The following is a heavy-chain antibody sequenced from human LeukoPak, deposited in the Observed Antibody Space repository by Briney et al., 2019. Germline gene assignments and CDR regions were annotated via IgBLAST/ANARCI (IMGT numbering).Heavy chain of an antibody. D-gene: IGHD6-13*01. V-gene: IGHV3-7*01. CDR2: IKQDGSEK. CDR1: GFTFSTYA. Sequence: GSLRLSCAASGFTFSTYAMHWVRQAPGKGLEWVANIKQDGSEKYYVDSVKGRFTISRDNAKNSLYLQMNSLRAEDTAVYYCARDLGSSWTPNWFDSWGQGTLVTVSS. CDR3: ARDLGSSWTPNWFDS. J-gene: IGHJ5*01.